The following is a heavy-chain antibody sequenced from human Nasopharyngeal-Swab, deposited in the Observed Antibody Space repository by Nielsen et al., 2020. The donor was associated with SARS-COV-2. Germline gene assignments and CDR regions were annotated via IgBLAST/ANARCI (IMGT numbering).Heavy chain of an antibody. V-gene: IGHV3-9*01. J-gene: IGHJ4*02. Sequence: SLKISCAASGFTFDDYAMHWVRQAPGKGLEWVSGISWNSGSLGYADSVKGPFTISRDNAKNSLYLQMNSLRAEDTALYYCAGIAEAGGPFDYWGQGTLVTVSS. CDR3: AGIAEAGGPFDY. D-gene: IGHD6-19*01. CDR2: ISWNSGSL. CDR1: GFTFDDYA.